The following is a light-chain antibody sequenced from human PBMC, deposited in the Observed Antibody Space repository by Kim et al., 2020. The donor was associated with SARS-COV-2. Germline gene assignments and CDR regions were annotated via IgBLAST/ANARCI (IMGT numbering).Light chain of an antibody. Sequence: SYELTQPPSVSVSPGQTATITCSGDKSGDKYACWYQQRPGQSPVLVIFQDNKRPSGIPERFSGSNSGNTATLTISGTQAMDEADSYCQAWDSSTVVFGGG. J-gene: IGLJ2*01. CDR3: QAWDSSTVV. CDR1: KSGDKY. CDR2: QDN. V-gene: IGLV3-1*01.